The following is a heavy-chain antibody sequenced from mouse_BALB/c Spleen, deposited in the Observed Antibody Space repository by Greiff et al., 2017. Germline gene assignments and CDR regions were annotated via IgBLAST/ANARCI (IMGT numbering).Heavy chain of an antibody. V-gene: IGHV7-1*02. CDR2: SRNKANDYTT. CDR1: GFTFSDFY. J-gene: IGHJ4*01. Sequence: EVQLVESGGGLVQPGGSLRLSCATSGFTFSDFYMEWVRQPPGKRLEWIAASRNKANDYTTEYSASVKGRFIVSRDTSQSILYLQMNALRAEDTAIYYCARDDYGSTYGAMDYWGQGTSVTVSS. D-gene: IGHD1-1*01. CDR3: ARDDYGSTYGAMDY.